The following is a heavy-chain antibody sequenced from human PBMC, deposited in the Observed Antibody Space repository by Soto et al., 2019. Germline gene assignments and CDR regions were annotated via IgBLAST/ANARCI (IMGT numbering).Heavy chain of an antibody. D-gene: IGHD5-18*01. J-gene: IGHJ3*02. CDR1: GFTFSSDA. CDR2: VSGSGGST. CDR3: AKDFGYNYGYDAFDI. Sequence: EVQLLESGGGSVQPGGSLRLSCAASGFTFSSDAMSWVRQAPWKGLEWVSGVSGSGGSTYCVDSVKGRFTISRDNSKNTLYLQMNSLRAEDTAVYYCAKDFGYNYGYDAFDIWGQGTMVTVSS. V-gene: IGHV3-23*01.